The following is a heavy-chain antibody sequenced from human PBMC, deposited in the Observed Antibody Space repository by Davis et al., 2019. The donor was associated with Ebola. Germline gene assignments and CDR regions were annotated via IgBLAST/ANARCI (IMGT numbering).Heavy chain of an antibody. CDR2: IYSGGST. CDR3: ARTHCSGGSCYLDY. CDR1: GFTVSSNY. V-gene: IGHV3-53*01. D-gene: IGHD2-15*01. Sequence: GGSLRLSCAASGFTVSSNYMSWVRQAPGKGLEWVSLIYSGGSTYYADSVKGRFTISRDNSKNTLYLQMNSLGVEDTAVYYCARTHCSGGSCYLDYWGQGTLVTVSS. J-gene: IGHJ4*02.